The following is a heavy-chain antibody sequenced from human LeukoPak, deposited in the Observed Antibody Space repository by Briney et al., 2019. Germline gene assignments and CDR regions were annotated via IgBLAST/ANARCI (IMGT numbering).Heavy chain of an antibody. CDR3: ARPQRKAVAAKSSFDY. D-gene: IGHD6-19*01. CDR2: IYYSGRT. CDR1: GDSVSRSDSY. V-gene: IGHV4-39*01. Sequence: KPSETLSLTCSVSGDSVSRSDSYWDWIRQPPGKGLEWIGTIYYSGRTYYSPSLKSRVTMSVDPSNNQFSLNLRSVTAADTALYYCARPQRKAVAAKSSFDYWGQGTLVTVSS. J-gene: IGHJ4*02.